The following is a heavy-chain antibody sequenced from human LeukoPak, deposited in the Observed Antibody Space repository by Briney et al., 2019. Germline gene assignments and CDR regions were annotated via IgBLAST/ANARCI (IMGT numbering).Heavy chain of an antibody. J-gene: IGHJ4*02. CDR1: GGSISSNSYY. V-gene: IGHV4-39*07. D-gene: IGHD2-8*01. Sequence: SETLSLTCTVSGGSISSNSYYWGWIRQPPGKGLKWIGSIYYSGSTYYNPSLKSRVTISVDTSKNQFSLKLSSVTAADTAVYYCAREFNGSSYFDYWGQGTLVTVSS. CDR3: AREFNGSSYFDY. CDR2: IYYSGST.